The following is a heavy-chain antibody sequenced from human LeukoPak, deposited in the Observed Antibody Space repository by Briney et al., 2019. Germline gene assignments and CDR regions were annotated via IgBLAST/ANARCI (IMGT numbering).Heavy chain of an antibody. CDR2: ISVSGFTT. Sequence: GGSLRLSCAASGFTFSSYGMSWVRQAPGKGLEWVSSISVSGFTTYYADSVKGRFTISRDNSKNTLSLQLNSLRAEDTAVYYCAKAGEEVATISPFEMWGQGTKVTVSS. J-gene: IGHJ3*02. CDR1: GFTFSSYG. D-gene: IGHD5-24*01. CDR3: AKAGEEVATISPFEM. V-gene: IGHV3-23*01.